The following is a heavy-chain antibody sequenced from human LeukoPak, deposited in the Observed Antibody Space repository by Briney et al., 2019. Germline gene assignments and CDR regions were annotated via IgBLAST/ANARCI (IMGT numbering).Heavy chain of an antibody. J-gene: IGHJ5*02. V-gene: IGHV1-2*02. Sequence: ASVKVSCKASGYTFTGYYMHLVRQAPGQGLEWMGWINPNSGGTNYAQKFQGRVTMTRDTSISTAYMELSRLRSDDTAVYSCARPYCSGGSCYRWLDPWGQGTLVTVSS. D-gene: IGHD2-15*01. CDR2: INPNSGGT. CDR3: ARPYCSGGSCYRWLDP. CDR1: GYTFTGYY.